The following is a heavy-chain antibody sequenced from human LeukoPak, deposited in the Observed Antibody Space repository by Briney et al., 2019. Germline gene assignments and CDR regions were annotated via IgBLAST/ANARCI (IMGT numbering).Heavy chain of an antibody. CDR1: GYIFTSNY. Sequence: GASVKVSCKASGYIFTSNYIHWVRQAPGQGLEWMGMIYPRDGSTSYAQRFQDRVTVTRDTSTSTVHMELSGLRSEATAVYYCARDQEGFDYWGQGTQVTVSS. CDR3: ARDQEGFDY. V-gene: IGHV1-46*01. J-gene: IGHJ4*02. CDR2: IYPRDGST.